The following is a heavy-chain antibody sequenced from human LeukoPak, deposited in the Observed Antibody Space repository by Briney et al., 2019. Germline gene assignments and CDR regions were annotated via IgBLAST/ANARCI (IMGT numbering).Heavy chain of an antibody. V-gene: IGHV3-30*02. D-gene: IGHD3-22*01. CDR2: MQYDGSDI. Sequence: GGSLRLSCVASGFTFSNYGTHWVRQAPGKGLEWVTFMQYDGSDIFYADSVRGRFTISRDNAKNSLYLQMNSLRAEDTAVYYCARPSRTHYYDSSGFVDYWGQGTLVTVSS. CDR1: GFTFSNYG. J-gene: IGHJ4*02. CDR3: ARPSRTHYYDSSGFVDY.